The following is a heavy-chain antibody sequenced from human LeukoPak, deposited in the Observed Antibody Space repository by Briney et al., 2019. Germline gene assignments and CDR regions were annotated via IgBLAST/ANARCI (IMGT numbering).Heavy chain of an antibody. J-gene: IGHJ4*02. CDR3: APRYYDYVWGSPPTGY. V-gene: IGHV4-34*01. CDR1: GGSFSGYY. Sequence: SETLSLTCAVYGGSFSGYYWSWIHQPPGKGLEWIGEINHSGSTNYNPSLKSRVTISVDTSKNQFSLKLSSVTAADTAVYYCAPRYYDYVWGSPPTGYWGQGTLVTVSS. CDR2: INHSGST. D-gene: IGHD3-16*01.